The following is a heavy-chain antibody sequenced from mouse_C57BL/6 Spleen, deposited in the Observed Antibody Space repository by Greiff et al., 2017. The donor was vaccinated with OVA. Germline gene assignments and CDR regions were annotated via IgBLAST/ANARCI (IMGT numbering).Heavy chain of an antibody. J-gene: IGHJ1*03. V-gene: IGHV1-50*01. CDR1: GYTFTSYW. CDR2: IGPSDSYT. D-gene: IGHD1-1*01. Sequence: VQLQQPGAELVKPGASVKLSCKASGYTFTSYWMQWVKQRPGQGLEWIGEIGPSDSYTNYNQKFKGKATLTVDTSSSTAYMQLSSLTSEDSAVYYCARQLLRWYFDVWGTGTTVTVSS. CDR3: ARQLLRWYFDV.